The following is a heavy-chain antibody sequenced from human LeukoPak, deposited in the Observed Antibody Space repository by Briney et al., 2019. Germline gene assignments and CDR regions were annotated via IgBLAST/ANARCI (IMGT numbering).Heavy chain of an antibody. CDR3: ARDFRNTGYADY. V-gene: IGHV1-18*01. D-gene: IGHD3-9*01. Sequence: ASVKVSCKTSGYPFSNYAIIWVRQAPGQGLECMGWISTYNGITKYAQTFQGRVTMTKDTSTSTAYMDLRSLRSDDTAVYYCARDFRNTGYADYWGQGTLVTVSS. CDR1: GYPFSNYA. J-gene: IGHJ4*02. CDR2: ISTYNGIT.